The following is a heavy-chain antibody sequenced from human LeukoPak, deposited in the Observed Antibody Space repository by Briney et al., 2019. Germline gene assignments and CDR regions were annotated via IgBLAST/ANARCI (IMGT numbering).Heavy chain of an antibody. J-gene: IGHJ4*02. CDR3: AKSHTYYSSSWSAKSHSSYSSSWSVSYYFDS. Sequence: GGSLRLSCAASGFTFRRYWMHWGRQAPGKGLGWVSRINSDGSSTIYADSVKGRFPMSRDNAKNTPYLQMNSARAEETAVYYCAKSHTYYSSSWSAKSHSSYSSSWSVSYYFDSWGQGALVTVSS. CDR2: INSDGSST. CDR1: GFTFRRYW. V-gene: IGHV3-74*01. D-gene: IGHD6-13*01.